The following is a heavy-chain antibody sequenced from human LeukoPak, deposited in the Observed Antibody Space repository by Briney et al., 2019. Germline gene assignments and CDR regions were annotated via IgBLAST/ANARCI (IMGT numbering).Heavy chain of an antibody. Sequence: SAISGTGGSTYYPDSVNGRFTISRDNSKNTLYLQMNSLRAEDTAVYYCANVYCSSTSCPDYWGQGTLVTVSS. V-gene: IGHV3-23*01. CDR3: ANVYCSSTSCPDY. J-gene: IGHJ4*02. D-gene: IGHD2-2*01. CDR2: ISGTGGST.